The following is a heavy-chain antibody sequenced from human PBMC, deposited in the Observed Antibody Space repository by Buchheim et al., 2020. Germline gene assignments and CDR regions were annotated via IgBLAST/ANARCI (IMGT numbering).Heavy chain of an antibody. CDR2: IKQDGSEK. J-gene: IGHJ6*02. CDR1: GFTFSSYW. D-gene: IGHD3-10*01. Sequence: EVQLVESGGGLVQPGGSLRLSCAASGFTFSSYWMSWVRQAQGKGMELVANIKQDGSEKYYVDSVKGRFTISRDNAKNYLYLQMNSLRAEDTAVYYCARVSSLWFRESYGMDVWGQGTT. V-gene: IGHV3-7*01. CDR3: ARVSSLWFRESYGMDV.